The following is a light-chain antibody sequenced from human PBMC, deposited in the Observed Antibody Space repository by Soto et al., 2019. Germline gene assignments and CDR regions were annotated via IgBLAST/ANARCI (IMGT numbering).Light chain of an antibody. CDR3: QQTDGFPRT. V-gene: IGKV1D-12*01. Sequence: DIQLTQSPSSVSASVGDSVTISCRASQGISTWLAWYQQKAGKAPKLLIYGASRLLNGVPSRFSSSGSGTYFTLTISSLQPEDFATYYCQQTDGFPRTFGQGTKVDIK. CDR1: QGISTW. J-gene: IGKJ1*01. CDR2: GAS.